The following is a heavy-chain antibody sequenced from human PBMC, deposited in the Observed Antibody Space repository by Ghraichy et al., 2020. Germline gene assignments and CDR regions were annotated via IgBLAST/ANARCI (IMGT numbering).Heavy chain of an antibody. V-gene: IGHV1-24*01. J-gene: IGHJ6*02. Sequence: ASVKVSCKVSGYTLTELSMHWVRQAPGKGLEWMGGFDPEDGETIYAQKFQGRVTMTEDTSTDTAYMELSSLRSEDTAVYYCATEVPQVATISGPRYYYGMDVWGQGTTVTVSS. CDR3: ATEVPQVATISGPRYYYGMDV. CDR2: FDPEDGET. CDR1: GYTLTELS. D-gene: IGHD5-12*01.